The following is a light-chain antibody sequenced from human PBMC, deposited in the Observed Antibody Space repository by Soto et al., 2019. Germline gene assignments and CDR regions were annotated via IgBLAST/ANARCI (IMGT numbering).Light chain of an antibody. CDR1: QSVSSN. J-gene: IGKJ1*01. Sequence: EIVMTQSPATLYVSPGERATLSCRASQSVSSNLAWYQQKPGQAPRLLIYGASTRATGIPARFSGSGSGTEFTLTISSLQSEDFAVYYCQQDNNWPPWTFGQGTKVEIK. V-gene: IGKV3-15*01. CDR2: GAS. CDR3: QQDNNWPPWT.